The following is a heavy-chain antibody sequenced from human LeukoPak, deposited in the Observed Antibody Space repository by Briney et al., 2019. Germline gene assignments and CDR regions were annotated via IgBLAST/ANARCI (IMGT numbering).Heavy chain of an antibody. CDR3: ARATNYYGSGNYHNVPYGY. CDR2: ISPNSGGT. Sequence: ASVKVSCKASGYTFTDHYLHWVRQAPGQGLEWMGWISPNSGGTDYAQKFQGRVTMTRDTSISTAYMELSRLRYDDTAVYYCARATNYYGSGNYHNVPYGYWDQGTPVTVSS. CDR1: GYTFTDHY. D-gene: IGHD3-10*01. V-gene: IGHV1-2*02. J-gene: IGHJ4*02.